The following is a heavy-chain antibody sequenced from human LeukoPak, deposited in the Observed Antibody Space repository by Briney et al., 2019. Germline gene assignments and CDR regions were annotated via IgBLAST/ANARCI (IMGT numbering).Heavy chain of an antibody. CDR3: ARLYDRESSFDY. D-gene: IGHD3-3*01. J-gene: IGHJ4*02. CDR1: GGSISSSSYY. Sequence: SETLSLTCTVSGGSISSSSYYWGWIRQPPGKGLDWIGNIYYSGSTYYNPSLKSRVSISVDTSKNQFSLKLSSVTAADTAVYYCARLYDRESSFDYWGQGTLVTVPS. CDR2: IYYSGST. V-gene: IGHV4-39*01.